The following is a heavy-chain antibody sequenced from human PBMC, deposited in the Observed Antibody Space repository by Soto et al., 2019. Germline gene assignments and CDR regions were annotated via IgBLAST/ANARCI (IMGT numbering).Heavy chain of an antibody. Sequence: PGGSLRLSCAASGFTFSSYAMSWVRQAPGKGLEWVSAISGSGGSTYYADSVKGRLTISRDNSKNTLYLQMNSLRAEDTAGYYCAKGGRYNWNYSLLYFDYWGQGTLVTVPS. J-gene: IGHJ4*02. CDR1: GFTFSSYA. V-gene: IGHV3-23*01. CDR3: AKGGRYNWNYSLLYFDY. D-gene: IGHD1-7*01. CDR2: ISGSGGST.